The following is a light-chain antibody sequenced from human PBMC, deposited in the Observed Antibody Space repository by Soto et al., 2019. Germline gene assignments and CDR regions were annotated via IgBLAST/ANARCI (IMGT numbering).Light chain of an antibody. Sequence: EIVLTQSPGTLSLSPGERATLSCRASESVGSSHLAWYQQRPGQAPRLLIYGASSRATGISDRFSGSGSGTDFTLSISRLEPEDFAVYYCQQYDNSWTFGQGTKV. V-gene: IGKV3-20*01. CDR2: GAS. CDR1: ESVGSSH. J-gene: IGKJ1*01. CDR3: QQYDNSWT.